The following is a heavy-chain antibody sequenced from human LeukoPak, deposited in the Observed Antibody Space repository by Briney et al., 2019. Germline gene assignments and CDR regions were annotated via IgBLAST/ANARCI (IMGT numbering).Heavy chain of an antibody. Sequence: PSETLSLTCAVSGGSLDSYYWSWIRQPPGKGLEWIGYIYYTGSTEYHPSLKSRVTISLDTSNNQFSLKLTSVTAADTAVYYCARVYQSAEYYFDYWGQGNLVSVSS. V-gene: IGHV4-59*01. CDR1: GGSLDSYY. D-gene: IGHD2-2*01. J-gene: IGHJ4*02. CDR3: ARVYQSAEYYFDY. CDR2: IYYTGST.